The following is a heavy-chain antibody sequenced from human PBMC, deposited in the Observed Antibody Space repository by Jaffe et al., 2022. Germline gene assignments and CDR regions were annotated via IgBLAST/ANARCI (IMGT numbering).Heavy chain of an antibody. D-gene: IGHD1-1*01. CDR3: AKTGTTRHNWFDP. V-gene: IGHV3-30*18. CDR1: GFTFSSYG. J-gene: IGHJ5*02. CDR2: ISYDGSNK. Sequence: QVQLVESGGGVVQPGRSLRLSCAASGFTFSSYGMHWVRQAPGKGLEWVAVISYDGSNKYYADSVKGRFTISRDNSKNTLYLQMNSLRAEDTAVYYCAKTGTTRHNWFDPWGQGTLVTVSS.